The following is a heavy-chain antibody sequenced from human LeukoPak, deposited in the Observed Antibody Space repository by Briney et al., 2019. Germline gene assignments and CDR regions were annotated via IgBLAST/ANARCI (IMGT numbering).Heavy chain of an antibody. CDR3: AEDLIQWLADAFDI. Sequence: GGSLRLSCAASGFTFSSYGMHWVRQAPGKGLEWVAFIRYDGTNKYYADSVKGRFTISRDNSKNTLYLQMNSLGAEDTAVYYCAEDLIQWLADAFDIWSQGTMVTVSS. V-gene: IGHV3-30*02. J-gene: IGHJ3*02. CDR2: IRYDGTNK. D-gene: IGHD6-19*01. CDR1: GFTFSSYG.